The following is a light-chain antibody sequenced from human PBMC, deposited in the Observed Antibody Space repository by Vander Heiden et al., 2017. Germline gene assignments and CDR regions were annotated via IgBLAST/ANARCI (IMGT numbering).Light chain of an antibody. CDR1: QTLLKSSNNKNY. V-gene: IGKV4-1*01. J-gene: IGKJ4*01. CDR2: WAS. CDR3: QQYFTIPLT. Sequence: DIVMTQYPDSLAVSLVERASVNCKSSQTLLKSSNNKNYLAWYQHKPGQPPKLLIYWASTRQSGVPDRFSGGGSGTDYTRTISSLQAEDVAVYYCQQYFTIPLTFGGGTKVEIK.